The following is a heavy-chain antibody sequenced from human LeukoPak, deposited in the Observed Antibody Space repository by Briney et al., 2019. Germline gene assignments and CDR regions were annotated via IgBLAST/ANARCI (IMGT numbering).Heavy chain of an antibody. CDR2: MNPNSGNT. J-gene: IGHJ4*02. CDR3: ARGYQLLRGDY. Sequence: ASVKVSCKASGGTFSSYAISWVRQATGQGLEWMGWMNPNSGNTGYAQKFQGRVTMTRNTSISTAYMELSSLRSEDTAVYYCARGYQLLRGDYWGQGTLVTVSS. D-gene: IGHD2-2*01. V-gene: IGHV1-8*02. CDR1: GGTFSSYA.